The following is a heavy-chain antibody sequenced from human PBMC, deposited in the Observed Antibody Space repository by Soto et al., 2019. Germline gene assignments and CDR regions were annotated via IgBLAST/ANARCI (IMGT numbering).Heavy chain of an antibody. CDR2: LSYDGTYK. CDR3: AKDQAQYGSGYFYGIDV. Sequence: PGGSLRLSCDASGFTFSIFGMHWVRQAPGKGLEWVAVLSYDGTYKYYADSVKGRFTISRDNSNNMLFLQMNRLRPDDTAVYYGAKDQAQYGSGYFYGIDVWGQGTAVTVSS. CDR1: GFTFSIFG. J-gene: IGHJ6*02. D-gene: IGHD3-10*01. V-gene: IGHV3-30*18.